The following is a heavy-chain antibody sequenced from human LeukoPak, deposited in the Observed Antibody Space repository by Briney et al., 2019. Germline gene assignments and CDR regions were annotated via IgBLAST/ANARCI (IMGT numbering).Heavy chain of an antibody. Sequence: GGSLRLSCAASGFTFSSYAMSWVRQAPGKGLEWVSVISGSGSSTYYADSVKGRFTISRDNSKNTLYLQMNSLRAEDTAVYYYAKVRYDSSGYQSPYFDYWGQGTLVTVSS. J-gene: IGHJ4*02. V-gene: IGHV3-23*01. CDR2: ISGSGSST. CDR3: AKVRYDSSGYQSPYFDY. CDR1: GFTFSSYA. D-gene: IGHD3-22*01.